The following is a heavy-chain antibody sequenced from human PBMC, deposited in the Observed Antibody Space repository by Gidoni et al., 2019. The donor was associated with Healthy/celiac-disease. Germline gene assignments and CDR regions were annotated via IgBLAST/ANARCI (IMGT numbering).Heavy chain of an antibody. D-gene: IGHD6-13*01. J-gene: IGHJ6*02. CDR1: GFTFPSSA. CDR2: IVVGSGNT. Sequence: QMQLVQSGPEVKKPGTSVKVSCKASGFTFPSSAMQWVRQARGQCLEWIGWIVVGSGNTNDAQKFQERVTITRDMSTSTAYMELSSMRSEDTDVYYWAARGIAAATTYYYYGMDVWGQGTTVTVSS. V-gene: IGHV1-58*02. CDR3: AARGIAAATTYYYYGMDV.